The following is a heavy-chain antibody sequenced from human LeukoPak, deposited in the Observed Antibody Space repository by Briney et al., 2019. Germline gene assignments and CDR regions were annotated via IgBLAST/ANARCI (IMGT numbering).Heavy chain of an antibody. J-gene: IGHJ4*02. V-gene: IGHV4-59*01. CDR3: ARGWGGYGSGSYYLN. CDR2: IYYSGST. CDR1: GGSISSYY. D-gene: IGHD3-10*01. Sequence: SETLSLTCTVSGGSISSYYWNWIRQPPGKGLEWVGYIYYSGSTNYNPSLKSRVTISVDTSMNQFSLKLNSVTAADTAVYYCARGWGGYGSGSYYLNWGQGTLVTVSS.